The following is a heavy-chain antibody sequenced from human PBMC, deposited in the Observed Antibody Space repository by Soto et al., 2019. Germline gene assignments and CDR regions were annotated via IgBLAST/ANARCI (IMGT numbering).Heavy chain of an antibody. V-gene: IGHV1-18*01. CDR3: ARSVVPAASGGNYYYYYYMDV. Sequence: VASVKVSCKASGYTFTSYGISWVRQAPGQGLEWMGWISAYNGNTNYAQKLQGRVTMTTDTSTSTAYMELRSLRSDDTAVYYCARSVVPAASGGNYYYYYYMDVWGKGTTVTVSS. CDR2: ISAYNGNT. D-gene: IGHD2-2*01. J-gene: IGHJ6*03. CDR1: GYTFTSYG.